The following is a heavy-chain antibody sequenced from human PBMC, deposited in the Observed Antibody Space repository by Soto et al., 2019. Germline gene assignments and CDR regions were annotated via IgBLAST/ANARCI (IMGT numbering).Heavy chain of an antibody. V-gene: IGHV2-5*02. CDR1: GFSLSTNGLG. J-gene: IGHJ4*02. CDR2: IYWDDDK. CDR3: AHYRLYRDYMYYFDD. D-gene: IGHD4-17*01. Sequence: QITLKESGPTLVKPTQTLTLTCTLSGFSLSTNGLGVGWIRQPPGKALEWLALIYWDDDKRYSPSLKSRLTTXXDXPTXLLVLTMTNMDPADTATYYCAHYRLYRDYMYYFDDWGQGTLVTVSS.